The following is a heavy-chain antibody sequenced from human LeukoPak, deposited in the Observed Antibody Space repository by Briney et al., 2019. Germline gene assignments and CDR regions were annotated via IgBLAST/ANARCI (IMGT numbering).Heavy chain of an antibody. Sequence: SETLSLTCIVSGGSISTSAYYWGWIRQPPGEGLQWIGSIYYSGNTYYNSSLKSRVTISVDTSTSQFSLRLSSVTAAGTAVYYCARGPNRPIYYYYYGMDVWGQGTTVTVSS. CDR3: ARGPNRPIYYYYYGMDV. V-gene: IGHV4-39*01. CDR1: GGSISTSAYY. J-gene: IGHJ6*02. CDR2: IYYSGNT.